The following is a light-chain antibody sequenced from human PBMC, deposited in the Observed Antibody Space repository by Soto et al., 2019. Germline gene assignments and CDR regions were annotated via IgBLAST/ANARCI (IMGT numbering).Light chain of an antibody. J-gene: IGLJ1*01. CDR1: SSDVGDYNY. V-gene: IGLV2-14*01. CDR3: SSYTSSSTYV. CDR2: DVS. Sequence: QSALTQPASVSGSPGQSITISCTGASSDVGDYNYVSWYQQHPGKAPKLMIFDVSNRPSGVSNRFSGSKSGNTASLTISGLQAEDEAAYYCSSYTSSSTYVFGTGTKLTVL.